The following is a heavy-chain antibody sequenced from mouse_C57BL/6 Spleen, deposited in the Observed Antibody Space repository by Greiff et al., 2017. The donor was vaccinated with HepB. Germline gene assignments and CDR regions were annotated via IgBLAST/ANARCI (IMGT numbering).Heavy chain of an antibody. CDR3: ARSPYYGSSYAFDY. Sequence: QVQLQQSGPELVKPGASVKISCKASGYAFSSSWMNWVKQRPGKGLEWIGRIYPGDGDTNYNGKFKGKATLTADKSSSTAYMQLSSLTSEDSAVYVCARSPYYGSSYAFDYWGQGTTLTVSS. V-gene: IGHV1-82*01. CDR2: IYPGDGDT. D-gene: IGHD1-1*01. J-gene: IGHJ2*01. CDR1: GYAFSSSW.